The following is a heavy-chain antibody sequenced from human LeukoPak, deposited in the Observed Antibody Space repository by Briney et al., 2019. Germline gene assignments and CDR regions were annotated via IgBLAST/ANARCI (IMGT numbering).Heavy chain of an antibody. CDR1: GGSISSYY. Sequence: SETLSLTCTVSGGSISSYYWSWIRQPPGKGLEWIGYIYYSGSTNYNPSLKSRVTISVDTSKNQFSLKLSSVTAADTAVYYCAREADYDILTGYYNHDAFDIWGQGTMVTVSS. CDR2: IYYSGST. CDR3: AREADYDILTGYYNHDAFDI. J-gene: IGHJ3*02. D-gene: IGHD3-9*01. V-gene: IGHV4-59*01.